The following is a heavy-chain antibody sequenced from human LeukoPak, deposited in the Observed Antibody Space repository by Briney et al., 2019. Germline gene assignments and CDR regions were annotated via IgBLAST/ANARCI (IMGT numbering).Heavy chain of an antibody. CDR3: ARAAGAFGVVIGGFDY. J-gene: IGHJ4*02. D-gene: IGHD3-3*01. CDR2: TYYSGST. CDR1: GGFISSGGYY. Sequence: SQTLSLTCTVSGGFISSGGYYWSWIRQHPGKGLEGIGYTYYSGSTYYNPSLKSRVTISVDTSKNQFSLKLSSVTAADTAVYYCARAAGAFGVVIGGFDYWGQGTLVTVSS. V-gene: IGHV4-31*03.